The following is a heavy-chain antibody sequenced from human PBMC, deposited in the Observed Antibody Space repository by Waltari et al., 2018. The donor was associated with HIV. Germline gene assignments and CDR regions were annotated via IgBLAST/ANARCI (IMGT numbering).Heavy chain of an antibody. CDR1: GFTFSSYW. J-gene: IGHJ1*01. Sequence: EVQLVESGGGLVQPGGSLRLSCAASGFTFSSYWMHWVRQAPGKGLVWVSGINRSGSITSHADAVKGRFTISRDNARNTLYLQMNSLGAEDTAMYYCAKGVTSGYTFGFGRWGQGTLVTVSS. CDR2: INRSGSIT. D-gene: IGHD5-18*01. CDR3: AKGVTSGYTFGFGR. V-gene: IGHV3-74*01.